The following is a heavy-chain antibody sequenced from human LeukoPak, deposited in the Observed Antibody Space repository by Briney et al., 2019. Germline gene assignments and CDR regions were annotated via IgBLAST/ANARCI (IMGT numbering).Heavy chain of an antibody. CDR3: ARGGPPEPAAPHYNWFDP. CDR2: IIPIFGTA. J-gene: IGHJ5*02. D-gene: IGHD2-2*01. V-gene: IGHV1-69*13. CDR1: GGTFSSYA. Sequence: SVKVSCKASGGTFSSYAISWVRQAPGQGLEWMGGIIPIFGTANYAQKFQGRVTITADESTSTAYMELSSLRSEDTAVYYCARGGPPEPAAPHYNWFDPWGQGTLVTVSS.